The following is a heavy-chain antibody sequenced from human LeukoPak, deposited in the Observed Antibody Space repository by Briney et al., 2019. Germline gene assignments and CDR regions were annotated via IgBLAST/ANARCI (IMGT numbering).Heavy chain of an antibody. J-gene: IGHJ3*02. D-gene: IGHD5/OR15-5a*01. Sequence: GGSLRLSCAASGFTLSSYDMHWVRQAPGRGLEWVSAIGIAGDTYYPDSVKGRFTISRENAKNSMYLQMNSLKDGDTAVYYCTRGGIQVSGIDAFDIWGQGTIVTVSS. CDR3: TRGGIQVSGIDAFDI. CDR1: GFTLSSYD. CDR2: IGIAGDT. V-gene: IGHV3-13*01.